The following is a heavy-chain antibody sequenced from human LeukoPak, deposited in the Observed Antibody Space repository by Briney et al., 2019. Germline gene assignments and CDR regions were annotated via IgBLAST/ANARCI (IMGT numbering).Heavy chain of an antibody. CDR2: IIPIFGTA. CDR1: GGPFSSYA. CDR3: AKIRITMVRGPSQDAFDI. Sequence: ASVKVSCKASGGPFSSYAINWVRQAPGQGLEWMGGIIPIFGTANYAQKFQGRVTITADEFTSIAYMELSSLRAEDTAVYYCAKIRITMVRGPSQDAFDIWGQGTMVTVSS. J-gene: IGHJ3*02. V-gene: IGHV1-69*13. D-gene: IGHD3-10*01.